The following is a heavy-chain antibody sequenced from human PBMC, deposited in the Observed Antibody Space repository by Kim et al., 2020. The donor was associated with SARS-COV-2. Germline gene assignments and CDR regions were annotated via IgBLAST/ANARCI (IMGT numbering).Heavy chain of an antibody. V-gene: IGHV3-30*18. CDR3: EKESGSGSYYAWTYYYYGMDV. CDR1: GFTFSSYG. D-gene: IGHD3-10*01. CDR2: ISYDGSSK. Sequence: GGSLRLSCAASGFTFSSYGMHWVRQAPGKGLEWVAVISYDGSSKYSADSVKGRFTISRDNSKNTLYLQMNSLRAEDTAVYYCEKESGSGSYYAWTYYYYGMDVGGQGTTVTVSS. J-gene: IGHJ6*02.